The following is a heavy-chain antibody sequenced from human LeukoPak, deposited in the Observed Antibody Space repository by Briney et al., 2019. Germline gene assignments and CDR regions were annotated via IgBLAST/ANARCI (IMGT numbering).Heavy chain of an antibody. V-gene: IGHV3-48*03. CDR1: GFTFSSYE. D-gene: IGHD5-24*01. Sequence: GGSLRLSCAASGFTFSSYEMTWVRQAPGEGLEWVSYIDSSGSTIHYADSVKGRFTISRDNAKNSLYLQMNSLRAEDTAVYYCARTKEMATISYFDSWGQGTLATVSS. CDR2: IDSSGSTI. CDR3: ARTKEMATISYFDS. J-gene: IGHJ4*02.